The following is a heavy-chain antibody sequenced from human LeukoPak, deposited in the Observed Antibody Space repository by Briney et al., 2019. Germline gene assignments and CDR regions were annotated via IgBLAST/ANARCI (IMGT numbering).Heavy chain of an antibody. CDR2: ISSSGSTI. Sequence: GGSLRLSCAASRFTFSDYYMSWIRQAPGKGLEWVSYISSSGSTISYADAVKGRFTISRDNAKNSLYLQMNSLRAEDTAVYYCAGAVGYCSSTSCYMERYYYYYMDVWGKGTTVTVSS. J-gene: IGHJ6*03. V-gene: IGHV3-11*04. D-gene: IGHD2-2*02. CDR1: RFTFSDYY. CDR3: AGAVGYCSSTSCYMERYYYYYMDV.